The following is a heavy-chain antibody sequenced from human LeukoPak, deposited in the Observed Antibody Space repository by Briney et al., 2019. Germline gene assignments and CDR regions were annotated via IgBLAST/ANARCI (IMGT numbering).Heavy chain of an antibody. CDR3: ASEVWGSHRYDY. CDR2: INAGKGNT. CDR1: GNTFSGNA. V-gene: IGHV1-3*01. D-gene: IGHD3-16*02. Sequence: ASVKVSCKASGNTFSGNAMHWVRQAPGQWLEWMAWINAGKGNTKYSQKFQDRVTITRDTSASTAYMELSSLRSEDTAVYYCASEVWGSHRYDYWGQGTLVTVSS. J-gene: IGHJ4*02.